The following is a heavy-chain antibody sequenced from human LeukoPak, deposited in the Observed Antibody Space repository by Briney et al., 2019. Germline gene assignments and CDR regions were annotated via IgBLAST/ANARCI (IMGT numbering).Heavy chain of an antibody. J-gene: IGHJ4*02. CDR2: ISSSGGST. CDR3: ARDVNYYDSSGYYSSFDY. CDR1: GFTFSSYD. Sequence: GGSLRLSCAASGFTFSSYDMSWVRQAPGKGLEWVSGISSSGGSTYYADSVKGRFTISRDNSKNSLSLQMDSLRAEDTALYYCARDVNYYDSSGYYSSFDYWGQGTLVTVSS. V-gene: IGHV3-23*01. D-gene: IGHD3-22*01.